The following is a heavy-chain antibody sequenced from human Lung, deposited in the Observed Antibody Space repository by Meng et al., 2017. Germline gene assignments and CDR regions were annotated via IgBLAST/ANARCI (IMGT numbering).Heavy chain of an antibody. D-gene: IGHD4-17*01. V-gene: IGHV1-46*03. CDR1: GYTFTSYY. CDR3: TISDYGNFDY. J-gene: IGHJ4*02. Sequence: QVQLVQSGAEVMKPGALVKVSCKASGYTFTSYYMHWVRQAPGQGLEWMGIIDPSGGSTDYAQKFQGRVTVTGDTSTSTVYMDLSSLRSEDTAVYYCTISDYGNFDYWGQGTLVTVSS. CDR2: IDPSGGST.